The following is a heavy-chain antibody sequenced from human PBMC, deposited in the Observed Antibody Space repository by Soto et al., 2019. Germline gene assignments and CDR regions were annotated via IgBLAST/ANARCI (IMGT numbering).Heavy chain of an antibody. CDR1: GFSLSISGVG. CDR3: AHRPDIVATIGYFDY. CDR2: IYWDDDK. Sequence: QITLKESGPTLVKPTQTLTLTCTFSGFSLSISGVGVGWIRQPPGKALEWLALIYWDDDKRYSPSLKSRLTITKDTSKNQVVLTMTNMDPVDTATYYCAHRPDIVATIGYFDYWGQGTLVTVSS. D-gene: IGHD5-12*01. V-gene: IGHV2-5*02. J-gene: IGHJ4*02.